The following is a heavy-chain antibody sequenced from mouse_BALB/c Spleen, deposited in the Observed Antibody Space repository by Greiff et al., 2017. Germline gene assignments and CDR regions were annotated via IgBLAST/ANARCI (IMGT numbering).Heavy chain of an antibody. D-gene: IGHD2-14*01. V-gene: IGHV6-6*02. CDR2: IRLKSNNYAT. Sequence: EVHLVESGGGLVQPGGSMKLSCVASGFTFSNYWMNWVRQSPEKGLEWVAEIRLKSNNYATHYAESVKGRFTISRDDSKSSVYLQMNNLRAEDTGIYYCTRDYYRSWYFDVWGAGTTVTVSS. CDR1: GFTFSNYW. J-gene: IGHJ1*01. CDR3: TRDYYRSWYFDV.